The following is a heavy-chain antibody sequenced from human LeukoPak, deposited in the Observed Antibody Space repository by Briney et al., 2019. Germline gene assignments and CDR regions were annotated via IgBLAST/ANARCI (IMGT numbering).Heavy chain of an antibody. CDR3: ARLQGYDSSGYLLTPQHAFDI. CDR2: INHSGST. D-gene: IGHD3-22*01. CDR1: GGSFSGYY. Sequence: PSETLSLTCAVYGGSFSGYYWSWIRQPPGKGLEWIGEINHSGSTNYNPSLKSRVTISVDTSKNQFSLKLSSVTAADTAVYYCARLQGYDSSGYLLTPQHAFDIWGQGTMVTVSS. V-gene: IGHV4-34*01. J-gene: IGHJ3*02.